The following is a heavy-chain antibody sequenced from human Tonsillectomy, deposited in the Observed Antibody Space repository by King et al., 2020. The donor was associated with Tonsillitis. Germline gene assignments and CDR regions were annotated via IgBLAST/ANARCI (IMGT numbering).Heavy chain of an antibody. CDR3: ARLKYYDRSGYDQRWFDP. V-gene: IGHV1-18*01. CDR1: GYTFTSYG. D-gene: IGHD3-22*01. CDR2: ISAHNGNT. Sequence: VQLVESGAEVKKPGASVKVSCKASGYTFTSYGISWVRQAPGQGLEWMGWISAHNGNTNYAQKLQGRVTMTTDTSTSTGYMELRSLRSDDTAVYHCARLKYYDRSGYDQRWFDPWGQGTLVTVSS. J-gene: IGHJ5*02.